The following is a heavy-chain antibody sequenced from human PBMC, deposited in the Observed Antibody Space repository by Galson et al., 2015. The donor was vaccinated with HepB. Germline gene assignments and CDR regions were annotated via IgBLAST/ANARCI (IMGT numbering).Heavy chain of an antibody. Sequence: SVKVSCKASGYTLTNHYIHWVRQAPGQGLEWMGMINPRGGTTNYAQKFQGRVSLTSDTSTNTVYMQLNSLRSEDTAMYYCTRVWVYGDPTFDFWGQGTLVTVSS. D-gene: IGHD4-17*01. V-gene: IGHV1-46*03. CDR3: TRVWVYGDPTFDF. J-gene: IGHJ4*02. CDR1: GYTLTNHY. CDR2: INPRGGTT.